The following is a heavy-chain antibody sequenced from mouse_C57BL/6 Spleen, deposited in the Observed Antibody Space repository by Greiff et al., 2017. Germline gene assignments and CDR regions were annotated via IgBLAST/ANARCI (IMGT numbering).Heavy chain of an antibody. Sequence: VQLQQSGAELVRPGTSVTMSCKASGYTFTNYWIGWAKQRPGHGLEWIGDIYPGGGYTNYTAKFTGQATLTADNSSSTAYMQFSSLTSEDSAIYYCARSDYGRNSFDYWGQGTTLTVSS. J-gene: IGHJ2*01. D-gene: IGHD1-1*01. V-gene: IGHV1-63*01. CDR2: IYPGGGYT. CDR1: GYTFTNYW. CDR3: ARSDYGRNSFDY.